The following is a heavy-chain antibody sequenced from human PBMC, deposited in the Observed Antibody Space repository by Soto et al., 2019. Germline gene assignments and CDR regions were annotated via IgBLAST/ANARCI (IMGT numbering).Heavy chain of an antibody. CDR1: GFTFSSFG. V-gene: IGHV3-30*18. CDR3: AKDKGRSLTGGMDV. CDR2: MSFDANSN. Sequence: GGSLRLSCAASGFTFSSFGMHWVRQAPGKGLEWVAVMSFDANSNYYPDPLKGRFIISRDKSKNTLYLETNSLRAEHTAVYYCAKDKGRSLTGGMDVWGQGTTVTVSS. J-gene: IGHJ6*02. D-gene: IGHD3-9*01.